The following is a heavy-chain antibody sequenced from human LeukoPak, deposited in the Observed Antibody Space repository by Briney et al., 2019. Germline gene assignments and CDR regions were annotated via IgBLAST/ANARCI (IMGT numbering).Heavy chain of an antibody. J-gene: IGHJ4*02. D-gene: IGHD6-13*01. CDR1: GFTVSSNY. CDR2: IYSGGST. Sequence: GGSLRLSCAASGFTVSSNYMSWVRQAPGKGLEWVSVIYSGGSTYYADSVKGRFTISRDNSKNTLSLQMNSLRAEDTAVYYCARDRGSWYYFDYWGQGTLVTVSS. V-gene: IGHV3-66*02. CDR3: ARDRGSWYYFDY.